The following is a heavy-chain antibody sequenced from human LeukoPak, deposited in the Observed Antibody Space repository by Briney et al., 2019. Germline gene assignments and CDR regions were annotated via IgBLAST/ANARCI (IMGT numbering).Heavy chain of an antibody. CDR2: ISSSGSTI. CDR3: ARDDVVPYYYYVDV. J-gene: IGHJ6*03. D-gene: IGHD2-15*01. V-gene: IGHV3-11*04. CDR1: GFTLSDYY. Sequence: GGSLRLSCAASGFTLSDYYMSWIRQAPGKGLEWVSYISSSGSTIYYADSVKGRFTISRDNAKNSLYLQMNSLRAEDTAVYYCARDDVVPYYYYVDVWGKGTTVTVSS.